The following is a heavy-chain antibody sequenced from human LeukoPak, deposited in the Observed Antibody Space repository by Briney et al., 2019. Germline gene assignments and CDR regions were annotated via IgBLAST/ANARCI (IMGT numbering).Heavy chain of an antibody. D-gene: IGHD2-2*01. CDR1: GFTFSSYE. CDR3: ASDCYPSGSSCRLYAFDI. V-gene: IGHV3-48*03. Sequence: GSLRLSCAASGFTFSSYEMNWVRQAPGKGLEWVSYISSSGSTIYYADSVKGRFTISRDNAKNSLYLQMNSLRAEDTAVYYCASDCYPSGSSCRLYAFDIWGQGTMVTVSS. CDR2: ISSSGSTI. J-gene: IGHJ3*02.